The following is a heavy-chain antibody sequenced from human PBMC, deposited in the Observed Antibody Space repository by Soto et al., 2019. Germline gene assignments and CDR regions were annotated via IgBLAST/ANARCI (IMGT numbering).Heavy chain of an antibody. V-gene: IGHV1-3*01. CDR1: GYTFTGYV. D-gene: IGHD3-3*01. Sequence: QVQLVQSGAEVKKPGASVKLSCKTSGYTFTGYVVDWVRQAPGQGLEWMGWINSGNGHTKYSEKFQGRVTITRDTSARTAYMELNSLTSEDTAVYYCARGLTIFGVVIGYWGQGTLVTVSS. CDR3: ARGLTIFGVVIGY. J-gene: IGHJ4*02. CDR2: INSGNGHT.